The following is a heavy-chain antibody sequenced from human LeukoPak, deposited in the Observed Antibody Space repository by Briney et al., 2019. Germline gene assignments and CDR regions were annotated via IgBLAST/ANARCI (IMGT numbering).Heavy chain of an antibody. J-gene: IGHJ4*02. CDR1: GGTFSSYA. CDR2: IIPIFGTA. Sequence: ASVKVSCKASGGTFSSYAISWVRQAPGQGLEWMGGIIPIFGTANYAQKFQGRVTITADESTSTAYMELSSLRSEDTAVCYCAREHCSGGSCYSEFDYWGQGTLVTVSS. CDR3: AREHCSGGSCYSEFDY. D-gene: IGHD2-15*01. V-gene: IGHV1-69*13.